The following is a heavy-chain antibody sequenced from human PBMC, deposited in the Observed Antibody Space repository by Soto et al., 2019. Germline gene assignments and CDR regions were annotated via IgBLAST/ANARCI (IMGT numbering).Heavy chain of an antibody. D-gene: IGHD2-8*01. CDR1: GFSFSTSGVG. CDR2: IYVYDDN. J-gene: IGHJ4*02. V-gene: IGHV2-5*01. Sequence: QITLKESGPTLVKPTQTLTLTCTFSGFSFSTSGVGVGWIRQPSGQAPEWLALIYVYDDNHYSPSLKSRLTITKDTSKTQGVLTMTKMDPVDTATYYCSHKLLTVTADYWGQGTLVTVSS. CDR3: SHKLLTVTADY.